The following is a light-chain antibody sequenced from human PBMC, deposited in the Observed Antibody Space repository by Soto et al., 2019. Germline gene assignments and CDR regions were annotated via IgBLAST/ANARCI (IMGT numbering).Light chain of an antibody. CDR3: QQYGSSPPIT. Sequence: EIVLTQSPGTLSLSPLEIATLSFMASQSVSNNYLAWYQQKPGQAPRLLIYGASSRATGIPDRFSGSGSGTDFTLTISRLEPEDFAVYYCQQYGSSPPITFGQGTRLEIK. CDR1: QSVSNNY. V-gene: IGKV3-20*01. CDR2: GAS. J-gene: IGKJ5*01.